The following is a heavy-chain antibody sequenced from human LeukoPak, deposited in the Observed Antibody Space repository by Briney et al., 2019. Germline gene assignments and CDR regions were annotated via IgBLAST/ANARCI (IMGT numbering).Heavy chain of an antibody. J-gene: IGHJ4*02. D-gene: IGHD3-10*01. V-gene: IGHV3-66*02. CDR3: ARYGSGSCYDY. Sequence: GGSLRLSCAASGFTVSSDYMSWVRQAPGKGLEWVSIIYSGGDTYYADSVKGRFTVSRDNSKNTLYLQMGSLRAEDMAVYYCARYGSGSCYDYWGQGTLVTVSS. CDR2: IYSGGDT. CDR1: GFTVSSDY.